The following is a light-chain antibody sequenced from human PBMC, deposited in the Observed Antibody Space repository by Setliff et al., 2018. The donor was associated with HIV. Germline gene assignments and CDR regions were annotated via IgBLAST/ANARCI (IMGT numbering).Light chain of an antibody. CDR3: CSYAGGDTWI. CDR2: DVT. J-gene: IGLJ2*01. CDR1: SSDIGDYES. Sequence: QSVLTQPASVSGSPGQSITISCTGSSSDIGDYESVSWYQQHPGEVPKLMIYDVTKRPSGVSNRFSAPKSGNTASLTISGLQAEDEAHYCCSYAGGDTWIFGGGTKVTVL. V-gene: IGLV2-23*02.